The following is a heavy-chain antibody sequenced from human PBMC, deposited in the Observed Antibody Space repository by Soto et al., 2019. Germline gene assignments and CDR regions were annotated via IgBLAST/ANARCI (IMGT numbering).Heavy chain of an antibody. D-gene: IGHD3-10*01. V-gene: IGHV3-49*03. CDR2: IRSKAYGGTT. Sequence: GGSLRLSCTASGFTFGDYAMSWFRQAPGKGLEWVGFIRSKAYGGTTEYAASVKGRFTISRDDSKSIAYLQMNSLKTEDTAVYYCTRDGSGSYYNSHAFDIWGQGTMVTVSS. CDR1: GFTFGDYA. J-gene: IGHJ3*02. CDR3: TRDGSGSYYNSHAFDI.